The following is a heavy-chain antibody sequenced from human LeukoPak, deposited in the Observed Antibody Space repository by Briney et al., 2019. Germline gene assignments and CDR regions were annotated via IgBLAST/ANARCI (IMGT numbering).Heavy chain of an antibody. V-gene: IGHV4-31*03. CDR1: GGSISSGGYC. J-gene: IGHJ4*02. Sequence: PSETLSLTCTVSGGSISSGGYCWSWIRQHPGKGLEWIGYIYYSGSTHYNPSLKSRVTISVDTSKNQFSLKLSSVTAADTAVYYCARVRRITMVRGVIITAARFDYWGQGTLVTVSS. D-gene: IGHD3-10*01. CDR3: ARVRRITMVRGVIITAARFDY. CDR2: IYYSGST.